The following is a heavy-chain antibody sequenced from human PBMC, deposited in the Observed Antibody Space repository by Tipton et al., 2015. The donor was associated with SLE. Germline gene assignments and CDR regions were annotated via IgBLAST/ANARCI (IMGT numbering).Heavy chain of an antibody. Sequence: SLRLSCAASGFPFKSYGMSWVRQAPGKGLEWVSVIYSGGSTYYADSVKGRFTISRDNSKNTLYLQMNSLRAEDTAVYYCARLPSFWTGDYFDYWGQGSLVTVSS. J-gene: IGHJ4*02. CDR2: IYSGGST. D-gene: IGHD3/OR15-3a*01. V-gene: IGHV3-53*05. CDR3: ARLPSFWTGDYFDY. CDR1: GFPFKSYG.